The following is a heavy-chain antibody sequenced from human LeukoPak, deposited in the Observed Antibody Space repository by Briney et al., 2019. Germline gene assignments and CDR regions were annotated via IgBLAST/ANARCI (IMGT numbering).Heavy chain of an antibody. CDR1: GYTFTNYG. J-gene: IGHJ4*02. D-gene: IGHD5-18*01. CDR2: ISASNGNT. CDR3: ARSGYSFGYHYFDL. V-gene: IGHV1-18*01. Sequence: ASVKVSCKASGYTFTNYGFSWVRQAPGQGLEWMGWISASNGNTNYAQKFQGRVTLTRDTSASTAYMDLRSLRSDDTAVYFCARSGYSFGYHYFDLWGQGTLVPVSS.